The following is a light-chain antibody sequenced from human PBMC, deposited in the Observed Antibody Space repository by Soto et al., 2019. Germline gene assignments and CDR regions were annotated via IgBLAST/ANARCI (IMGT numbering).Light chain of an antibody. V-gene: IGKV1-33*01. CDR1: QDISNY. CDR2: DAS. CDR3: QQYDGLPT. J-gene: IGKJ5*01. Sequence: DIQMTQSPSPLSASVGDRVTITCQASQDISNYLNWYQQKPGKAPKVLIYDASNLGTGVPSRFSGSGSGTDFTFSISSLQPEDVATYYCQQYDGLPTFGQGTRLEIK.